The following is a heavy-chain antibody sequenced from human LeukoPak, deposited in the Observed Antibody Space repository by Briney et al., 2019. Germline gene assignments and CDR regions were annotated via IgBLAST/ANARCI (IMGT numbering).Heavy chain of an antibody. J-gene: IGHJ6*04. CDR2: MNQDGSEI. V-gene: IGHV3-7*01. CDR1: GFSFSNAW. D-gene: IGHD3-10*02. CDR3: AELGITMIGGV. Sequence: GGSLRLSCAASGFSFSNAWMSWVRQAPGKGLEWVASMNQDGSEIHYVDSVKGRFTISRDNAKNSLYLQMNSLRAEDTAVYYCAELGITMIGGVWGKGTAVTISS.